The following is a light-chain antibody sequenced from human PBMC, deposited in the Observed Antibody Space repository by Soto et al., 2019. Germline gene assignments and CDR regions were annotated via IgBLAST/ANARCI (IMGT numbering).Light chain of an antibody. CDR1: QSVSSSY. V-gene: IGKV3-20*01. CDR3: QQYGSSPPYT. Sequence: EIVLTQSPGTLSLSPGERATLSCRASQSVSSSYLAWYQQKPGQAPRLLIYGASSRATGIPDRFSGSGSGTDFTLTISRLEPEDFAVYYCQQYGSSPPYTFGQWTQLEIK. CDR2: GAS. J-gene: IGKJ2*01.